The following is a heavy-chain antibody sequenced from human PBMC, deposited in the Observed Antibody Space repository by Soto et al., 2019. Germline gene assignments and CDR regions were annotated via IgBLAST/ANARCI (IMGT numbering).Heavy chain of an antibody. Sequence: QVQLVESGGGVVQPGRSLRLSCVVSGFSLSSYGMHWVRQAPGKGLEWVAVISSGGSNRYYADSVKGRFTISKDTSKKTLFLQMNSLRAEDTALYYCAKDRGQSSCFYYYHGMEVWGHGTTVTVS. CDR3: AKDRGQSSCFYYYHGMEV. J-gene: IGHJ6*02. CDR1: GFSLSSYG. V-gene: IGHV3-30*18. D-gene: IGHD1-26*01. CDR2: ISSGGSNR.